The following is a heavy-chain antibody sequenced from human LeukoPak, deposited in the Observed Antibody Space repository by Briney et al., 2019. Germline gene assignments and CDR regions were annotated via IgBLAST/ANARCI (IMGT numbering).Heavy chain of an antibody. J-gene: IGHJ6*02. CDR2: ISYDGSNK. V-gene: IGHV3-30*04. Sequence: GGSLRLSCAASGFTFSSYAMHWVRQAPGKGLEWVAVISYDGSNKYYADSVKGRFTISRDNSKNTLYLQMNSLRAEDTAVYYCARVRERVSYYDFWHGMDVWGQGTTVTVSS. CDR1: GFTFSSYA. D-gene: IGHD3-3*01. CDR3: ARVRERVSYYDFWHGMDV.